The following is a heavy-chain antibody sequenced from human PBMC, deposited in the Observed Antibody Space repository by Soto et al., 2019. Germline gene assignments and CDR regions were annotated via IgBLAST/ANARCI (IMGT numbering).Heavy chain of an antibody. Sequence: GGSLRLSCAASGFTFTTYSMNWVLQAPGKGLESVSYISTGTNIINYEHYVKGRFTISRDNDKNHMYLKMNSMRAEDTAVYYCATDAWSMDVWGQGTTVTVSS. CDR1: GFTFTTYS. J-gene: IGHJ6*02. D-gene: IGHD3-3*01. CDR2: ISTGTNII. CDR3: ATDAWSMDV. V-gene: IGHV3-48*01.